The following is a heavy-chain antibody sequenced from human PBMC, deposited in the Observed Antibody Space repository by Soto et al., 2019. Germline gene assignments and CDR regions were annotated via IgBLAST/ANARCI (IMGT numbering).Heavy chain of an antibody. V-gene: IGHV3-9*01. Sequence: EVQLVESGGGLVQPGRSLRLSCAASGFTFDDYAMHWVRQAPGKGLEWVSGISWNSGSIGYADSVKGRFTISRDNAENSLYLQMNSLRAEDTALYYCAKLSSSSRGAFDYWGQGTLVTVSS. CDR3: AKLSSSSRGAFDY. D-gene: IGHD6-13*01. J-gene: IGHJ4*02. CDR2: ISWNSGSI. CDR1: GFTFDDYA.